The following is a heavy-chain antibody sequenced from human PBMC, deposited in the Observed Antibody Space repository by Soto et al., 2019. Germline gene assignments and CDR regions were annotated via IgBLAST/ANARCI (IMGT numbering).Heavy chain of an antibody. V-gene: IGHV3-21*01. CDR2: ISSSSSYI. CDR3: AREARYYYYGMDV. J-gene: IGHJ6*02. Sequence: SGWSLRLSCAASGFTFSSYSMNWVRQAPGKGLEWVSSISSSSSYIYYADSVKGRFTISRDNAKNSLYLQMNSLRAEDTAVYYCAREARYYYYGMDVWGQGTTVTVSS. CDR1: GFTFSSYS.